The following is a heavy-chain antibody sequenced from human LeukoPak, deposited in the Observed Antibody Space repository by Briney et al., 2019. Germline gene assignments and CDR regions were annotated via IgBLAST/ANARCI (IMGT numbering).Heavy chain of an antibody. D-gene: IGHD2-2*01. CDR2: IIPILGIA. CDR1: GGTFSSYA. Sequence: GASVKVSCKASGGTFSSYAISWVRQAPGQGLEWMGRIIPILGIANYAQKFQGRVTITADKSTSTAYMELSSLRSEDTAVYYCAREDCSSTSCYRVNWFDPWGQGTLVTVSS. J-gene: IGHJ5*02. V-gene: IGHV1-69*04. CDR3: AREDCSSTSCYRVNWFDP.